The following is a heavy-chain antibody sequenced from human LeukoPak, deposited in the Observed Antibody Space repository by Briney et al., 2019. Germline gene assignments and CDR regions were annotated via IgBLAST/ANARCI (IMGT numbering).Heavy chain of an antibody. J-gene: IGHJ4*02. V-gene: IGHV4-39*07. Sequence: PSETLSLTCTVSGNSISSTNYFWAWIRQPPGKGLEWIGSVYYGGSTYSNPSLKSRVTISVDTSKNQFSPNLSSVTAADTAVYYCAREDRYCSSTSCYTWDYWGQGTLVTVSS. D-gene: IGHD2-2*02. CDR2: VYYGGST. CDR3: AREDRYCSSTSCYTWDY. CDR1: GNSISSTNYF.